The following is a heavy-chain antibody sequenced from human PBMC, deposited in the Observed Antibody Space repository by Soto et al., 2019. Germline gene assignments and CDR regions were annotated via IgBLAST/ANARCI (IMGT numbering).Heavy chain of an antibody. D-gene: IGHD3-16*01. Sequence: SETLSLTCAVYGGSFSGYYWSCIRQAPWKGLEWIGEINHSGSTNYNPSLKSRVTISVDTSKNQFSLKLSSVTAADTAVYYCARGREGWGYYYYGMDVWGQGTTVTVSS. CDR3: ARGREGWGYYYYGMDV. CDR2: INHSGST. CDR1: GGSFSGYY. J-gene: IGHJ6*02. V-gene: IGHV4-34*01.